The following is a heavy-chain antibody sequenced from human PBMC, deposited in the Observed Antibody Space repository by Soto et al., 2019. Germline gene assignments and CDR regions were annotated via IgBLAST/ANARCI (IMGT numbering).Heavy chain of an antibody. D-gene: IGHD3-3*01. V-gene: IGHV3-23*01. CDR3: AKATLRVVHPLVFDH. CDR2: ISGSGGAT. J-gene: IGHJ4*02. Sequence: GGSLRVSCEASGFSFSSSAMNWVRQAPGKGLEWISVISGSGGATYFADSVKGRFTISRDNSKNTLYLQMNSLRAEDTAVYYCAKATLRVVHPLVFDHWGQGSLVTVSS. CDR1: GFSFSSSA.